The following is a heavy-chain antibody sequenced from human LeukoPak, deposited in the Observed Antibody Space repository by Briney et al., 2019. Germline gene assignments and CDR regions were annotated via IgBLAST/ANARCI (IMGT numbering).Heavy chain of an antibody. CDR2: IYYSGST. V-gene: IGHV4-59*08. J-gene: IGHJ6*02. D-gene: IGHD5-12*01. Sequence: KSSETLSLTCTVSGGAISSYYGSWIRQPPGKGLEWTGYIYYSGSTNYNPSLKSRVTISVDTSKNQFSLKLSSVTAADTAVYYCARRGYSGLAMDVWGQGTTVTVSS. CDR1: GGAISSYY. CDR3: ARRGYSGLAMDV.